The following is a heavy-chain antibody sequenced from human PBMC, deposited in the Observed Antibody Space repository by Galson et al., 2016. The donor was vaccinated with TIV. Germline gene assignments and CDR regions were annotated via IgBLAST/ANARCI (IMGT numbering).Heavy chain of an antibody. V-gene: IGHV1-69*08. CDR2: VIPILNTA. J-gene: IGHJ5*02. CDR1: GGSFTSYS. CDR3: ARDWGYGDHDITGFDP. Sequence: SVKVSCKASGGSFTSYSLSWVRQAPGQGPEWMGRVIPILNTANYAQRFQGRVTITADKSTSTSYLEVSSLKYDDTAMYFCARDWGYGDHDITGFDPWGQGTRVIVSS. D-gene: IGHD2-8*02.